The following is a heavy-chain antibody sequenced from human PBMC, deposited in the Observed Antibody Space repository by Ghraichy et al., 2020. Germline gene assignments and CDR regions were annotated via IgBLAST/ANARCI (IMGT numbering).Heavy chain of an antibody. D-gene: IGHD3-10*01. CDR1: GFTFSNYG. CDR2: IYYDGSNK. Sequence: LSLTCAASGFTFSNYGMHWVRQAPGKGLEWVAGIYYDGSNKYYADSVKGRITISRDNSKNTLYLQMNSLRAEDTAVYYCAREITMVRGVITGAFDIWGQGTMVTVSS. V-gene: IGHV3-33*01. CDR3: AREITMVRGVITGAFDI. J-gene: IGHJ3*02.